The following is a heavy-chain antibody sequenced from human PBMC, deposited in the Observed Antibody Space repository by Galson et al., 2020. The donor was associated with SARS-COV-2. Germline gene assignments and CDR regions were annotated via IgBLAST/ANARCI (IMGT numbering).Heavy chain of an antibody. V-gene: IGHV4-61*01. D-gene: IGHD2-21*01. CDR1: GGSVRSGSYY. J-gene: IGHJ3*02. CDR3: ARTLCGVNDAFDI. Sequence: SETLSLTCTVSGGSVRSGSYYWSWIRQPPGKGREWIGYIYYSGSTNYNPSLKSRVTISVDTSKNQFSLKLSSVTAADTAVYYSARTLCGVNDAFDIWGQGTMVTVSS. CDR2: IYYSGST.